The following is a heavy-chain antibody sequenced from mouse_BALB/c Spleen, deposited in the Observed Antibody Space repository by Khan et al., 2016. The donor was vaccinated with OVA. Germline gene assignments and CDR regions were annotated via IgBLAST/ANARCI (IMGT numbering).Heavy chain of an antibody. CDR1: GFTFSSYA. J-gene: IGHJ3*01. Sequence: EVELVESGGGLVKPGGSLKLSCAASGFTFSSYAMSWVRQSQEKRLEWVAEISSGGNYTYYPDTVTGRFTISRDNAKKTLYLEMSSLRSEETAMYYCARRYCSTYVFAYWGQGTLVTVSA. D-gene: IGHD1-1*01. CDR2: ISSGGNYT. V-gene: IGHV5-9-4*01. CDR3: ARRYCSTYVFAY.